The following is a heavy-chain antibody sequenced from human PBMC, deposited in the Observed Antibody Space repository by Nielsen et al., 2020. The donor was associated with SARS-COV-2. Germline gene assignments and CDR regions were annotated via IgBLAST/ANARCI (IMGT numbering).Heavy chain of an antibody. CDR1: GFTFDDYA. V-gene: IGHV3-20*01. CDR3: AREVWYCSSTSCYPSAFDI. Sequence: GESLKISCAASGFTFDDYAMHWVRQAPGKGLEWVSGISWNGGSTGYADSVKGRFTISRDNAKNSLYLQMNSLRAEDTALYHCAREVWYCSSTSCYPSAFDIWGQGTMVTVSS. J-gene: IGHJ3*02. D-gene: IGHD2-2*01. CDR2: ISWNGGST.